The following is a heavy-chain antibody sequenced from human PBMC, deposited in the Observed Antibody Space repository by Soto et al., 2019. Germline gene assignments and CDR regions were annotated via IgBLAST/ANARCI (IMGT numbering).Heavy chain of an antibody. CDR2: IYNTGGT. Sequence: QVQLQESGPGLVKPSPTLSLTCAVSGASISSGGYYWSCIRRHPGKGLELIGYIYNTGGTTYNPSLNSRITIPLDTYKNHFSLRLRSVSAEDTAMYYCARVHLYASYGYRDGPYYFDSWGPGALVTVSS. CDR1: GASISSGGYY. J-gene: IGHJ4*02. D-gene: IGHD3-16*01. V-gene: IGHV4-31*11. CDR3: ARVHLYASYGYRDGPYYFDS.